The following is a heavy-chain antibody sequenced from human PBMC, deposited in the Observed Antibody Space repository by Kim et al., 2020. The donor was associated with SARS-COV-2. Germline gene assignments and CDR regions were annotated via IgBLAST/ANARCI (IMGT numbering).Heavy chain of an antibody. D-gene: IGHD6-19*01. CDR3: ARDLTPYNGGWNNFCGS. Sequence: SVKVSCRTSGDTFTTYSISWVRQAPGQALEWMGAIIPLFRSTTYAQKFQGRVTTTADESTRTAYMELSSLTSEDTAVYYCARDLTPYNGGWNNFCGSWG. J-gene: IGHJ5*01. V-gene: IGHV1-69*13. CDR2: IIPLFRST. CDR1: GDTFTTYS.